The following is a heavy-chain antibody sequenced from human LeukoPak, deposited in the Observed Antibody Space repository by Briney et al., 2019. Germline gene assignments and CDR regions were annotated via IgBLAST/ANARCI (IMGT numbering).Heavy chain of an antibody. CDR3: ARDSDSWSGYYYFDY. CDR2: IYYSGST. J-gene: IGHJ4*02. Sequence: SETLSLTCTVSGGSISRAGYYWSWIRQPPGKGLEWIGYIYYSGSTYYNPSLKSRATISVDTSKNQFSLKLSSVTAADTAVYYCARDSDSWSGYYYFDYWGQGTLVTVSS. D-gene: IGHD3-3*01. V-gene: IGHV4-30-4*08. CDR1: GGSISRAGYY.